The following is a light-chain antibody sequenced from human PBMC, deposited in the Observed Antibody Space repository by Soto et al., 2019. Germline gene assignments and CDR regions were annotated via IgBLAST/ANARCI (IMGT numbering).Light chain of an antibody. CDR2: GTS. CDR3: LQDYIYPYT. V-gene: IGKV1-6*01. Sequence: AIQMTQTPSSLSVSVGDRVTITCRASQDIRNDLGWYQQKPGKAPKLLIYGTSNLQSGVPSRFSGSGSGTDFTLTISSLQPEDFAIYYCLQDYIYPYTVGQGTKLEIK. CDR1: QDIRND. J-gene: IGKJ2*01.